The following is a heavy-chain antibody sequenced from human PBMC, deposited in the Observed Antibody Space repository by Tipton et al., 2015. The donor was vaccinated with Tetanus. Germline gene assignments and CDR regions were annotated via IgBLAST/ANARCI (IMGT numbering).Heavy chain of an antibody. CDR2: IYNSEST. J-gene: IGHJ4*02. V-gene: IGHV4-31*02. D-gene: IGHD1-26*01. CDR1: GGSISSGGYY. Sequence: LRLSCSVSGGSISSGGYYWSWIRQHPGKGLEWIGDIYNSESTYYNPSLKSRVTISVDTSKNQFSLKLNSVTAADTAVYYCARDQARGARGWNYFDYWGQGSLVTVSS. CDR3: ARDQARGARGWNYFDY.